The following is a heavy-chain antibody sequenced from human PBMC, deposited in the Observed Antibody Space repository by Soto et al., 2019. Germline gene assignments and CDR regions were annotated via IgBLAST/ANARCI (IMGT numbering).Heavy chain of an antibody. D-gene: IGHD3-9*01. Sequence: QVRLVQSGAEVKKPGASVKVSCKASGYTFSSYGISWVRQAPGQGLEWMGWISAYNCNTNYAQQLQGRVTMTTDTSTSTAFMELRSLRSDDTAVYYCARLPDILTGYPWNWFDPWGQGALVTVSS. J-gene: IGHJ5*02. CDR1: GYTFSSYG. CDR2: ISAYNCNT. V-gene: IGHV1-18*01. CDR3: ARLPDILTGYPWNWFDP.